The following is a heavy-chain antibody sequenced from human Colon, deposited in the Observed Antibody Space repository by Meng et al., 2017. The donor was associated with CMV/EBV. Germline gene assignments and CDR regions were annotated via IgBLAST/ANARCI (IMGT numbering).Heavy chain of an antibody. CDR2: IYPSGTT. D-gene: IGHD6-19*01. J-gene: IGHJ4*02. CDR1: GDAISSRSYY. Sequence: SETLSLTCTVSGDAISSRSYYWGWLRQTPGKGLEWIGSIYPSGTTYYSPSLTSRITITLDTSKRHLSLKVTSVTVAETDVYYCAGGRVAGAFDSWGQGSVVTVSS. CDR3: AGGRVAGAFDS. V-gene: IGHV4-39*07.